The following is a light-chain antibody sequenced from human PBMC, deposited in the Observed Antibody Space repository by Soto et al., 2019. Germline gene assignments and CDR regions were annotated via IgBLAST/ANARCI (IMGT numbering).Light chain of an antibody. CDR3: QHYNSYSEA. Sequence: DIQMTQSPSTLSASVRDRFTVTCLASQTISSWLARYQQKPGKAPKLLIYKASTLKSGVPSRFSGSGSGTEFTLTISSLQPDDFATYYCQHYNSYSEAFGQGTKVDI. J-gene: IGKJ1*01. CDR2: KAS. CDR1: QTISSW. V-gene: IGKV1-5*03.